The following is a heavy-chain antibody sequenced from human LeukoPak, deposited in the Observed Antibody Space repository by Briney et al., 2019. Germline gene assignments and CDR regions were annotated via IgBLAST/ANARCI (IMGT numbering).Heavy chain of an antibody. Sequence: PSETLSLTCTVSGYSISSGYYWGWIRQPPGKGLEWIGSIYHSGSNYYNPSLKSRVTISVDTSKNQFSLKLSSVTAADTAVYYCARDLRYFDWLYFDYWGQGTLVTVSS. D-gene: IGHD3-9*01. CDR3: ARDLRYFDWLYFDY. J-gene: IGHJ4*02. V-gene: IGHV4-38-2*02. CDR2: IYHSGSN. CDR1: GYSISSGYY.